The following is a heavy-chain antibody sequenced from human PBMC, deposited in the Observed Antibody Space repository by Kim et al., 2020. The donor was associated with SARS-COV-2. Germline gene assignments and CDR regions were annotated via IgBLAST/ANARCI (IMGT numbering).Heavy chain of an antibody. CDR3: ARGTTMIVVVIGDY. J-gene: IGHJ4*02. V-gene: IGHV3-30*01. D-gene: IGHD3-22*01. Sequence: ADSRQGRLTISRDNSTSTLTLQMNSLRAEDTAVYYCARGTTMIVVVIGDYWGQGTLVTVSS.